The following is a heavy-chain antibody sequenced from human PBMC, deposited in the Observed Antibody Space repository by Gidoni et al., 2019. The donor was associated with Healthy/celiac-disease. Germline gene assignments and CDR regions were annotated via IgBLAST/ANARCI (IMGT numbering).Heavy chain of an antibody. CDR3: ATYENDILTGYPVFDY. CDR1: VFTFSSYS. Sequence: EVQLVESGGGLVKPGGSLRLSCAASVFTFSSYSMNWVRQAPGKGLEWVSSISSSSSYLSYADSVKGRFTISRDNAKNSLYLQMNSLRAEDTAVYYCATYENDILTGYPVFDYWGQGTLVTVSS. CDR2: ISSSSSYL. V-gene: IGHV3-21*01. J-gene: IGHJ4*02. D-gene: IGHD3-9*01.